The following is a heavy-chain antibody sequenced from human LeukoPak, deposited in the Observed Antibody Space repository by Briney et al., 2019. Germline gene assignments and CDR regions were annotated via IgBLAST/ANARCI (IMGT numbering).Heavy chain of an antibody. CDR1: GGSISDYY. Sequence: PSETLSLTCTVSGGSISDYYWSWIRQSPGKGLEWIGYIYYSGSTYYNPSLKSRVTISVDTSKNQFSLKLSSVTAADTAVYYCARVLRYFDWLSPGDWFDPWGQGTLVTVSS. J-gene: IGHJ5*02. D-gene: IGHD3-9*01. V-gene: IGHV4-59*04. CDR2: IYYSGST. CDR3: ARVLRYFDWLSPGDWFDP.